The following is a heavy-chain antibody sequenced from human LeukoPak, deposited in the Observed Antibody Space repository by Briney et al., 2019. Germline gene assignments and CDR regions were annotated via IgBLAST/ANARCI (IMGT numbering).Heavy chain of an antibody. J-gene: IGHJ4*02. Sequence: PGGSLRLSCAASGFTFSSYAMHWVRQAPGKGLEWVAVISYDGGNTYYADSVKRRFTISIDKSKNTLDQQFNIFGAEDTAVYYCARDSTYYYGSGSSGPHYFDYWGQGTLVTVSS. D-gene: IGHD3-10*01. V-gene: IGHV3-30*01. CDR2: ISYDGGNT. CDR3: ARDSTYYYGSGSSGPHYFDY. CDR1: GFTFSSYA.